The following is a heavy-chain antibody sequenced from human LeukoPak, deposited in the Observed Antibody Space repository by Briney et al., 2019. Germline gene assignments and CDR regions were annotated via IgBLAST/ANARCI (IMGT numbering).Heavy chain of an antibody. CDR2: ISGSGSTI. CDR3: ARTSSHYLDF. CDR1: GFTFSSYG. D-gene: IGHD6-6*01. Sequence: PGGSLRLSCAASGFTFSSYGMHWVRQAPGKGLEWVSTISGSGSTIYYADSVKGRFTISRDNSRNTLYLQMNSLRAEDTAVYFCARTSSHYLDFWGQGTLVTVSS. V-gene: IGHV3-23*01. J-gene: IGHJ4*02.